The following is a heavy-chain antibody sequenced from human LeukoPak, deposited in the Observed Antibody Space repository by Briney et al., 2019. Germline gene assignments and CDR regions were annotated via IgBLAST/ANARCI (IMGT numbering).Heavy chain of an antibody. J-gene: IGHJ4*02. CDR3: ARDSRYGYSYDFDY. CDR1: GGSISSSTYY. D-gene: IGHD5-18*01. Sequence: SETLSLTCTVSGGSISSSTYYWGWIRQPPGKGLEWIGSIYHSGSTYYNPSLKSRVTISVDTSKNQFSLKLSSVTAADTAAYYCARDSRYGYSYDFDYWGQGTLVTVSS. V-gene: IGHV4-39*07. CDR2: IYHSGST.